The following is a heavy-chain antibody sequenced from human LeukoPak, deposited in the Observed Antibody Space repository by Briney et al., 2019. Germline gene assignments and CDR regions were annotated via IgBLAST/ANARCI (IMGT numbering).Heavy chain of an antibody. J-gene: IGHJ4*02. CDR3: ARAAVVGGRGYIFGFGH. CDR1: GYNFVNNW. D-gene: IGHD5-18*01. V-gene: IGHV5-51*06. Sequence: GESLKISCAVSGYNFVNNWIGWVRQMPGKDLEAMGIIYPGDSDTRYRPSFKGQAAISVDKSISTAYLQWSSLNASDSAVYYCARAAVVGGRGYIFGFGHWGQGALVSLAS. CDR2: IYPGDSDT.